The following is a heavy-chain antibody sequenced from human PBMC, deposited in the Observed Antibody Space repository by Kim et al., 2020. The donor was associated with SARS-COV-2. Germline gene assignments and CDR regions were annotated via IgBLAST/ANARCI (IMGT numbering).Heavy chain of an antibody. Sequence: SVKVSCKASGFTFTSSAIQWVRQPRGQRPEWIGWIVVGSGHTNYAQKFQERLTITSDMSTTTAYMELSSLGYEDTAVYYCAAVFCISTTRFGLEGDAFDIWGQGTMVTVSS. J-gene: IGHJ3*02. CDR1: GFTFTSSA. V-gene: IGHV1-58*02. CDR2: IVVGSGHT. CDR3: AAVFCISTTRFGLEGDAFDI. D-gene: IGHD2-2*01.